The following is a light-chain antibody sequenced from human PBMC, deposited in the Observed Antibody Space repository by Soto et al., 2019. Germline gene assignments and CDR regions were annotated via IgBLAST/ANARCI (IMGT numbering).Light chain of an antibody. V-gene: IGKV1-17*01. Sequence: DIQMTRFTCFLSSSVLDRGTITFLASQGIRNDLGWYLQKPGKAPKRLIYAASSLQTGVPSRFSGSGSGTEFTLTISSLQPEDFATYYCLQHNSYPRTFAQGTKVYIK. CDR2: AAS. J-gene: IGKJ1*01. CDR3: LQHNSYPRT. CDR1: QGIRND.